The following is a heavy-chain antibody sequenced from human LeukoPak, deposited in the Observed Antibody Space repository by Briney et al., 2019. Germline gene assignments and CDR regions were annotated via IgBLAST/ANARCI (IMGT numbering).Heavy chain of an antibody. CDR3: AKVTGGDMITYGGLDY. V-gene: IGHV3-48*01. CDR1: GFTFNTYT. Sequence: PGGSLRLSCAASGFTFNTYTMNWVRQAPGKGLEWVSYISGSSGIIDYADSVKGRFTISRDNSKNTLYLQMNSLRAEDTAVYYCAKVTGGDMITYGGLDYWGQGTLVTVSS. J-gene: IGHJ4*02. CDR2: ISGSSGII. D-gene: IGHD3-16*01.